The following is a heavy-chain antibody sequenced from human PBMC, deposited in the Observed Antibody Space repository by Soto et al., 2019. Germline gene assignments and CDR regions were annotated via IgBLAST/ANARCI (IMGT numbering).Heavy chain of an antibody. CDR1: GFTFSSYD. Sequence: GESLKISCAASGFTFSSYDMHWVRQATGKGLEWVSAIGTAGDTYYPGSVKGRFTISRENAKNSLYLQMNSLRAGDTAVYYCARELSVAGTGDWYFDLWGRGTLVTVSS. CDR2: IGTAGDT. V-gene: IGHV3-13*01. J-gene: IGHJ2*01. CDR3: ARELSVAGTGDWYFDL. D-gene: IGHD6-19*01.